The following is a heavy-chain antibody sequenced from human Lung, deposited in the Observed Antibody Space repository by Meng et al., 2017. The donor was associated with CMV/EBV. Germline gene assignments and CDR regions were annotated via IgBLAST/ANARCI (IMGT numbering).Heavy chain of an antibody. J-gene: IGHJ4*02. CDR1: GGTFSSYA. V-gene: IGHV1-69*05. CDR3: ARVEMGMVVADY. CDR2: IIPIFGTA. D-gene: IGHD2-15*01. Sequence: SVNVSCKASGGTFSSYAISWVRQAPGQGLEWMGGIIPIFGTANYAQRFQGRVTITTDESTSTAYMELSSLRSEDTAVYCCARVEMGMVVADYWGQGTLVTVSS.